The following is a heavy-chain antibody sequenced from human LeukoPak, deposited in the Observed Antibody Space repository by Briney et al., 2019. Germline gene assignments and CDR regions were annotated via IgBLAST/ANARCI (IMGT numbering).Heavy chain of an antibody. Sequence: GASVKVSCKASGYTFTSYYMHWVRQAPGQGLEWMGIINPSGGSTSYAQKFQGRVTMTRDTSTSTVYMELSSLRSEDTAVYYCARDRLKSIAAAGNDAFDIWGQGTMVTVSS. D-gene: IGHD6-13*01. CDR2: INPSGGST. J-gene: IGHJ3*02. CDR1: GYTFTSYY. V-gene: IGHV1-46*01. CDR3: ARDRLKSIAAAGNDAFDI.